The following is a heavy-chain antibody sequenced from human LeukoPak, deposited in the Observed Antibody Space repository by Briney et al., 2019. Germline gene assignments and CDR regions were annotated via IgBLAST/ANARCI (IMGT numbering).Heavy chain of an antibody. CDR2: VHPTGST. V-gene: IGHV4-61*02. CDR3: VGGASVFDY. Sequence: PSETLSLTCTVSGASIIGGSFFWSWLRQPAGRAPEWIGRVHPTGSTNYNPSLSNRVIVSLDTSNDQFSLRLMSVTAADSAVYYCVGGASVFDYWGQGAPVTVSS. CDR1: GASIIGGSFF. J-gene: IGHJ4*02.